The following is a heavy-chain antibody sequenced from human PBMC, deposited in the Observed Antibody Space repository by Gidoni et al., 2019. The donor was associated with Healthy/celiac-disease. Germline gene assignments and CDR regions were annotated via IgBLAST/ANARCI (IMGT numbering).Heavy chain of an antibody. Sequence: QVHLVESGVGLVKPGGSLSLSCAATGFPFSDYYMSWIRQAPGKGLEWVSYIRSSSSYTNYADSVKGRFTISRDNAKNSLYLQMNSLRAEDTAVYYCARYSSGWRDDFDIWGQGTMVTVSS. CDR2: IRSSSSYT. CDR1: GFPFSDYY. CDR3: ARYSSGWRDDFDI. V-gene: IGHV3-11*06. D-gene: IGHD6-19*01. J-gene: IGHJ3*02.